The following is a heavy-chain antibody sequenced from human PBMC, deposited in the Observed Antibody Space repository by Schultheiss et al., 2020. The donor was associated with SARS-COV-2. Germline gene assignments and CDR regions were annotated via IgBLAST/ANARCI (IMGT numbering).Heavy chain of an antibody. Sequence: GGSLRLSCAASGFSFDDYGMSWVRQVPGKGLEWVSYISGRSSTSYYADSVKGRFAISRDNARNSVFLQLNSLRVEDTAVYYCARDLEWFESWGQGTQVTVSS. J-gene: IGHJ5*01. CDR3: ARDLEWFES. V-gene: IGHV3-48*01. CDR2: ISGRSSTS. CDR1: GFSFDDYG. D-gene: IGHD1-1*01.